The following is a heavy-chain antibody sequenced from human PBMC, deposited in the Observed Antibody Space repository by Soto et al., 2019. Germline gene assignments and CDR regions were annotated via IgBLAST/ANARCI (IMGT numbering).Heavy chain of an antibody. Sequence: SVKVSCKASGGTFSSYAISWVRQAPGQGLEWMGGIIPIFGTANYAQKFQGRVTITADESTSTAYMELSSLRSEDTAVYYCASRPTYYYDSSGYYSFDYWGQGTLVTVSS. D-gene: IGHD3-22*01. CDR3: ASRPTYYYDSSGYYSFDY. CDR1: GGTFSSYA. J-gene: IGHJ4*02. CDR2: IIPIFGTA. V-gene: IGHV1-69*13.